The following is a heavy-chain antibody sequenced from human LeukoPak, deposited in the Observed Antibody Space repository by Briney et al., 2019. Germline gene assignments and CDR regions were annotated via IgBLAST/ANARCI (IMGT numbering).Heavy chain of an antibody. Sequence: GGSLRLSCAASGFTLSSYWMHWVRQAPGKGLVWVSRSNSDGTNTSYADSVKGRFTISRDNAKNSLFLQMNSLRPEDTALYYCVKGNLGSTTGGGDYWGQGTLVTVSS. D-gene: IGHD1-26*01. CDR2: SNSDGTNT. J-gene: IGHJ4*02. V-gene: IGHV3-74*01. CDR1: GFTLSSYW. CDR3: VKGNLGSTTGGGDY.